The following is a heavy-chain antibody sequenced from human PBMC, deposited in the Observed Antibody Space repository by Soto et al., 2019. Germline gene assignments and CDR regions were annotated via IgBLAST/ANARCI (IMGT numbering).Heavy chain of an antibody. V-gene: IGHV5-51*01. Sequence: PGESLKISCKGSGYSFTSYWIGWVRQMPGKGPEWMGIIYPGDSDTRYSPSFQGQVTISADKSISTAYLQWSSLKASDTAMYYCARAAALEWPGMDVWGQGTTVTVSS. D-gene: IGHD3-3*01. CDR1: GYSFTSYW. CDR2: IYPGDSDT. J-gene: IGHJ6*02. CDR3: ARAAALEWPGMDV.